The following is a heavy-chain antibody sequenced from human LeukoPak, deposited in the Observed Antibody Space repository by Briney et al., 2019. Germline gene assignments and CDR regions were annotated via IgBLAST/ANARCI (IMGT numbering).Heavy chain of an antibody. J-gene: IGHJ4*02. V-gene: IGHV3-23*01. CDR1: GGSISSYY. CDR2: ISGAGGST. Sequence: ETLSLTCTVSGGSISSYYWSWIRQAPGKGLEWVSAISGAGGSTYYADSVKGRFTISRDNSKNTLYLQMNSLRAEDTAVYYCAKQRVVPAYFDYWGQGTLVTVSS. CDR3: AKQRVVPAYFDY. D-gene: IGHD2-2*01.